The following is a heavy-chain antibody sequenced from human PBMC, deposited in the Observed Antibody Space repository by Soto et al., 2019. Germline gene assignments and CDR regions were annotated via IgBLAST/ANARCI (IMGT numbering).Heavy chain of an antibody. V-gene: IGHV1-69*12. CDR1: GGTFSSYA. Sequence: QVQLVQSGAEVKKPGSSVKVSCKASGGTFSSYAISWVRQAPGQGLEWMGGIIPIFGTANYAQKFQGRVTIAADESTSKAYMELSSLRSEDTAVYYGARGRGYSSSRAFDIWGQGTMVTVSS. CDR3: ARGRGYSSSRAFDI. CDR2: IIPIFGTA. J-gene: IGHJ3*02. D-gene: IGHD6-6*01.